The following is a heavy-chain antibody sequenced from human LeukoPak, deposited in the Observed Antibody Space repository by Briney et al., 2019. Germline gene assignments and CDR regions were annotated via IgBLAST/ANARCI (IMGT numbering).Heavy chain of an antibody. CDR3: ARHLRGYYYYYMDV. CDR1: GGSTSSSTYY. D-gene: IGHD3-16*01. CDR2: IYYSGST. V-gene: IGHV4-39*01. Sequence: PSETLSLTCTVSGGSTSSSTYYWGWIRQPPGTGLEWIGSIYYSGSTYYNPSLKSRVTISVDTSRNQFSLRLSPVTAADTAVYYCARHLRGYYYYYMDVWGKGTTVIVSS. J-gene: IGHJ6*03.